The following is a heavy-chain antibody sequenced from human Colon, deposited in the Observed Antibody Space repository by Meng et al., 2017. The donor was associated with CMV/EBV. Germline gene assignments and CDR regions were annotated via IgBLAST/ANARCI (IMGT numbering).Heavy chain of an antibody. CDR2: IRHDGTTQ. Sequence: GGSLRLSCAASGFFFGGYGMHWVRQAPGKGLEWVSFIRHDGTTQSYADSVQGRFTISRDNSKNTLSLQMNSMRPEDTGVYYCAKGWGRDTATRTLRVYDQYYAMDVWGQGTTVTVSS. J-gene: IGHJ6*02. CDR1: GFFFGGYG. D-gene: IGHD3-16*01. V-gene: IGHV3-30*02. CDR3: AKGWGRDTATRTLRVYDQYYAMDV.